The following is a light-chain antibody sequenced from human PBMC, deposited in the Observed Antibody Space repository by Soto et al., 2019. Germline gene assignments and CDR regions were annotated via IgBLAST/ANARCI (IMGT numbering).Light chain of an antibody. J-gene: IGKJ4*01. CDR3: QQRNDWVT. V-gene: IGKV3D-20*02. Sequence: EIVLTQSPGTPSLSPGERVTLSCRASQSVSSRYLAWYQQKPGQAPRLLIYDASNRATGIPARFSGSGSGTDFILTISSLEPEDSGVYYCQQRNDWVTFGGGTKVDIK. CDR2: DAS. CDR1: QSVSSRY.